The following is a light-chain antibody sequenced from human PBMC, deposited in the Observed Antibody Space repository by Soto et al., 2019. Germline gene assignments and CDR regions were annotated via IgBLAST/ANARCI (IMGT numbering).Light chain of an antibody. Sequence: EIVLTQSPRTLSLSPGERSPRSCSASQSRSSSYLAWYQQKPGQAPSLLIYGASTRATGIPARFSGSGSGTEFTLTISSLQSEDFAVYYCQQYNNWPQTFGQGTKVDIK. CDR1: QSRSSSY. CDR3: QQYNNWPQT. CDR2: GAS. J-gene: IGKJ1*01. V-gene: IGKV3-15*01.